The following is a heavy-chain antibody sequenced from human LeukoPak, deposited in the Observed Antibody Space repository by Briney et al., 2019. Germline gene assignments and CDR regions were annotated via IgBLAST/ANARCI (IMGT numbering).Heavy chain of an antibody. CDR3: AKDRNSGSYEGGEDFDY. J-gene: IGHJ4*02. CDR1: GFTFSSYA. D-gene: IGHD1-26*01. Sequence: GGSLRLSCAASGFTFSSYAMHWVRQAPGKGLEWVAVISYDGSNKYYADSVKGRFTISRDNSKNTLYLQMNSLRAEDTAVYYCAKDRNSGSYEGGEDFDYWGQGTLVTVSS. CDR2: ISYDGSNK. V-gene: IGHV3-30-3*01.